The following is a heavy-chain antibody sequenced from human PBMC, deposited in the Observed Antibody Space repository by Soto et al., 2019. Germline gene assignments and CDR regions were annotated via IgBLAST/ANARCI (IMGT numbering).Heavy chain of an antibody. Sequence: QVQLVESGGGVVQPGRSLRLSCAASGFTLSSHAMHWVRQAPGKGLEWVAVISYDGSNKYYADSVKGRFTISRDNSKNTLYLQMNSLRAEDTAVYYCARDRYGMDVWGQGTTVTVSS. CDR2: ISYDGSNK. CDR3: ARDRYGMDV. V-gene: IGHV3-30-3*01. CDR1: GFTLSSHA. J-gene: IGHJ6*02.